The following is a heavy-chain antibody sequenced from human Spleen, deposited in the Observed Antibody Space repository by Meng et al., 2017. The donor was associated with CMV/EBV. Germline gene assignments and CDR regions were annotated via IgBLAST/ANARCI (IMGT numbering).Heavy chain of an antibody. V-gene: IGHV3-9*01. D-gene: IGHD3-3*01. CDR1: GFSFDDYA. CDR2: ISWNSGNV. Sequence: SLKISCAASGFSFDDYAMHWFRQAPGKGLEWVSGISWNSGNVDYADSVKGRFTISRDNAKNSLYLQMNSLRAEDAALYYCAREWLLYPLFDYWGQGTLVTVSS. CDR3: AREWLLYPLFDY. J-gene: IGHJ4*02.